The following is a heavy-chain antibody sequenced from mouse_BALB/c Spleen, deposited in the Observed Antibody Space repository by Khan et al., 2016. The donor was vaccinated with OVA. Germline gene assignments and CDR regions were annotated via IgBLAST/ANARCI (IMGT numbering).Heavy chain of an antibody. CDR1: GYTFTTYT. V-gene: IGHV1-4*01. Sequence: QVQLQQSGAELARPGASVKMSCKASGYTFTTYTIHWVKQRPGQGLEWIGYIIPSNDYTNYNQKFTDRATLTEDKSASTAYMQLSRLTSEDSAVYYCVREGAYYRSDGWFAYWGQGTLVTVSA. CDR3: VREGAYYRSDGWFAY. CDR2: IIPSNDYT. D-gene: IGHD2-14*01. J-gene: IGHJ3*01.